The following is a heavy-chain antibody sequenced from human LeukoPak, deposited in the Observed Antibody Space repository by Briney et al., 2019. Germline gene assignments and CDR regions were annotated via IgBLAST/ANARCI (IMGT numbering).Heavy chain of an antibody. CDR2: MNPNSGNT. D-gene: IGHD3-22*01. CDR3: ARGPYDSSGYRFDS. CDR1: GYTFTSYG. J-gene: IGHJ4*02. V-gene: IGHV1-8*02. Sequence: ASVKVSCKASGYTFTSYGISWVRQATGQGLEWMGWMNPNSGNTGYAQKFQGRVTMTRNNSISTAYMELSSLRSEDTAVYYCARGPYDSSGYRFDSWGQETLVTVSS.